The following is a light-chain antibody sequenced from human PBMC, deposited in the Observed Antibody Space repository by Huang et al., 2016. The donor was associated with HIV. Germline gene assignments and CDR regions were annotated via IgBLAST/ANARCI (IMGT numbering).Light chain of an antibody. Sequence: DIVMTQSPEFLSVSLGERATINFKSSQSVFYYFDNNDYLTWYQQKPRHRPKLLIYWASTRESGVPDRFRGSASGADLTLTINRLQAEDVAVYYCQQRFSAPYTFGQGTKLEI. CDR2: WAS. CDR3: QQRFSAPYT. CDR1: QSVFYYFDNNDY. J-gene: IGKJ2*01. V-gene: IGKV4-1*01.